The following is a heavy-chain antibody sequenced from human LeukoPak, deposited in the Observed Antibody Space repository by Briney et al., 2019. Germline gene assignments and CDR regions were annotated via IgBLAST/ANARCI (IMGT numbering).Heavy chain of an antibody. CDR1: GGSISSYY. J-gene: IGHJ5*02. Sequence: SETLSLTCTVSGGSISSYYWSWIRQPPGKGLEWIGYIYYSGSTNYNPSLKSRVTISVDTSKNQFSLKLSSVTAADTAVYYCARAFSGIDWFDPWGQGTLVAVSS. V-gene: IGHV4-59*01. CDR2: IYYSGST. CDR3: ARAFSGIDWFDP.